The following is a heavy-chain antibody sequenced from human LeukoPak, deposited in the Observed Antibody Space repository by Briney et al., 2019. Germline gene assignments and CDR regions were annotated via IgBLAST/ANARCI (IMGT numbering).Heavy chain of an antibody. V-gene: IGHV3-30-3*01. CDR2: ISYDGSNK. CDR3: ARARIVVVTAIESDY. Sequence: GGSRNLSFAASGFTFISYAMHGVRKAPGKGLEGVAVISYDGSNKYYADSVKGRFTVSRDNSKNTLYLQMNSLRAEDTAVYYCARARIVVVTAIESDYWGQGTLVTVSS. D-gene: IGHD2-21*02. J-gene: IGHJ4*02. CDR1: GFTFISYA.